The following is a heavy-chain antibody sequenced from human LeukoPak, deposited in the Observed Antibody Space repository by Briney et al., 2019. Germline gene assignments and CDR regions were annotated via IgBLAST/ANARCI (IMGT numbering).Heavy chain of an antibody. J-gene: IGHJ4*01. CDR1: GGSINSYY. CDR2: IYYSGST. CDR3: TSGGMVSGDY. V-gene: IGHV4-59*01. D-gene: IGHD2-8*01. Sequence: SETLSLTCTASGGSINSYYWSWIRQPPGKGLEWIGYIYYSGSTNYNPSLKNRVTISRDTSKNQFSLKLRSVTAADTAVYYCTSGGMVSGDYWGRGTLVTVSS.